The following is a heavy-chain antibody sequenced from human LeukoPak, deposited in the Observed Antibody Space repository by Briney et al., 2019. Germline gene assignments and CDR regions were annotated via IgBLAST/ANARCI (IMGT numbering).Heavy chain of an antibody. V-gene: IGHV3-74*01. CDR2: ISGDEIWT. CDR3: AREYISGAKETDAFDI. CDR1: GFTLSNHW. Sequence: GGSLRLSCAASGFTLSNHWMHWVRQAPGKGLVWVSRISGDEIWTSYADSVKGRFLISRDNAKDTLYLQMNSLRTEDTAVYYCAREYISGAKETDAFDIWGQGTMVTVSS. J-gene: IGHJ3*02. D-gene: IGHD3-22*01.